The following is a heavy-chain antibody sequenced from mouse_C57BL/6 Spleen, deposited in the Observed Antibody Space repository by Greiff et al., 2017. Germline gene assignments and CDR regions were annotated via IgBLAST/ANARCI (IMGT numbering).Heavy chain of an antibody. CDR1: GYAFSSYW. CDR3: ARLGDCFYSWFAY. J-gene: IGHJ3*01. D-gene: IGHD2-1*01. V-gene: IGHV1-80*01. CDR2: IYPGDGDT. Sequence: VQLQQSGAELVKPGASVKISCKASGYAFSSYWMNWVKQRPGKGLEWIGQIYPGDGDTNYNGKFKGKATLTADQSSSTAYMQLSSLTSEYSAVYFCARLGDCFYSWFAYWGQGTLVTVSA.